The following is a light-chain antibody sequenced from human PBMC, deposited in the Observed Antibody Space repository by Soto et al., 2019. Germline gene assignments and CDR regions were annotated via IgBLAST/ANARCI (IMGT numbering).Light chain of an antibody. CDR3: SSYTSNSTLYV. Sequence: QSVLTQPASVSGSPGQSITISCTGTSSDVGGYNYVSWYQQHPGKAPKLMIYDVSNRPSGVSNRFSGSKSGNTASLTISGLQAEDEADYYCSSYTSNSTLYVFGTGTKVTGL. CDR1: SSDVGGYNY. V-gene: IGLV2-14*01. CDR2: DVS. J-gene: IGLJ1*01.